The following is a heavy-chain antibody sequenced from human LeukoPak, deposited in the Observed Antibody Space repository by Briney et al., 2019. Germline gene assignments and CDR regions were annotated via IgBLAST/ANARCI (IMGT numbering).Heavy chain of an antibody. CDR1: GGSTSGHY. D-gene: IGHD5-12*01. Sequence: SETLSLTCTVSGGSTSGHYWTWIRQPPGKGLEWMGYIYYSGSTNYNPSLKSRVTIPLDTSKNQFSLKLRSVNAADTAVYYCARQWGANGYGYFDYWGQGTLVTVSS. J-gene: IGHJ4*02. V-gene: IGHV4-59*08. CDR2: IYYSGST. CDR3: ARQWGANGYGYFDY.